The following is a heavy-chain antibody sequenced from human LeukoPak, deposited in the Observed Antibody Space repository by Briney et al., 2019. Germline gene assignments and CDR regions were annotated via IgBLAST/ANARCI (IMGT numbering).Heavy chain of an antibody. CDR2: IIPILGIA. CDR1: GGTFSSYA. Sequence: SVKVSCKASGGTFSSYAISWVRQAPGQGLEWMGRIIPILGIANYAQKFQGRVTITADKSTSTAYMELSSLRSEDTAVYYCARGVGDYYFDYWGQGTLVTVSS. J-gene: IGHJ4*02. D-gene: IGHD4-17*01. V-gene: IGHV1-69*04. CDR3: ARGVGDYYFDY.